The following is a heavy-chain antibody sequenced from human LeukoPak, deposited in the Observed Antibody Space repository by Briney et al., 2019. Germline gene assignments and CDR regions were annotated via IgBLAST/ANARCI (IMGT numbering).Heavy chain of an antibody. Sequence: PGGSLRLSCATSGFTFSSNWMSWVRHAPGRGLEWVANIKPDGSAEYYAASVKGRFTVSRDNAKNSLFLQMNSLRVEDTAVYYCARDLVGATIFDYWGQGTLVTVSS. V-gene: IGHV3-7*01. CDR3: ARDLVGATIFDY. D-gene: IGHD1-26*01. J-gene: IGHJ4*02. CDR1: GFTFSSNW. CDR2: IKPDGSAE.